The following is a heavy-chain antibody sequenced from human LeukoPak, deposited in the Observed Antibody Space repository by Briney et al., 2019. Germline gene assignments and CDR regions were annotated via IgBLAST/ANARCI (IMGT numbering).Heavy chain of an antibody. CDR3: ARLPIDYFYYYGMDV. CDR2: IYSGGST. CDR1: GFTVSSNY. V-gene: IGHV3-53*01. J-gene: IGHJ6*02. Sequence: GGSLRLSCAASGFTVSSNYMSWVRQAPGKGLEWVSVIYSGGSTYYADSVKGRFTISRDNSKNTLYLQMNSLRAEDTAVYYCARLPIDYFYYYGMDVWGQGTTVTVSS.